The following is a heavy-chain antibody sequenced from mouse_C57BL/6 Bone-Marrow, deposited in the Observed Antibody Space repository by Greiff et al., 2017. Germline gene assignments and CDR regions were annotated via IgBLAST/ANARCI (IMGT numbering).Heavy chain of an antibody. J-gene: IGHJ2*01. Sequence: EVQGVESGGGLVKPGGSLKLSCAASGFTFSSYAISWVRQTPEKRLEWVATISDGGSYTYYPDNVKGRFTISRDNAKNNLYLQMSHLKSEDTAMYYCAREGYYGSSHYWGQGTTLTVSS. CDR1: GFTFSSYA. CDR3: AREGYYGSSHY. V-gene: IGHV5-4*01. D-gene: IGHD1-1*01. CDR2: ISDGGSYT.